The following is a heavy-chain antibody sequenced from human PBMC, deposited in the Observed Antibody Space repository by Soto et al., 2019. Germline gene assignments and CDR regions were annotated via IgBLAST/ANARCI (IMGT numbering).Heavy chain of an antibody. CDR3: AKESDIVVVPAAIGLFEY. CDR1: GFTFSSYA. J-gene: IGHJ4*02. V-gene: IGHV3-23*01. Sequence: GWSLRLSCAASGFTFSSYAMSLVRQAPGKGLEWVSAISGSGGSTYYADSVKGRFTISRDNSKNTLYLQMNSLRAGDTAVYYCAKESDIVVVPAAIGLFEYWGQGTLVTVSS. D-gene: IGHD2-2*02. CDR2: ISGSGGST.